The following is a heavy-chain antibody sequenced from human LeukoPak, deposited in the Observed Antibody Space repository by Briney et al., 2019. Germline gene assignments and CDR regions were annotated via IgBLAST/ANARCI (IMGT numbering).Heavy chain of an antibody. D-gene: IGHD1-26*01. CDR2: IRYDGSNK. CDR1: GFTFSSYG. CDR3: VRNSGSYFYYYYYYMDV. J-gene: IGHJ6*03. Sequence: GGSLRLSCAASGFTFSSYGMHWVRQAPGKGLEWVAFIRYDGSNKYYADSVKGRFTISRDNSKNTLYLQMNSLRAEDTAVYYCVRNSGSYFYYYYYYMDVWGKGTTVTISS. V-gene: IGHV3-30*02.